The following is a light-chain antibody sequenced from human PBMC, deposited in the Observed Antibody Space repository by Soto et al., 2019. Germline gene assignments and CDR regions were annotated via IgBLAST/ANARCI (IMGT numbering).Light chain of an antibody. CDR2: AAS. J-gene: IGKJ4*01. V-gene: IGKV1-8*01. CDR1: QGISSY. CDR3: QQYYSYPLT. Sequence: AIGMTQSPSSLSASTGDRVTITCRASQGISSYLAWYQQKPGKAPKLLIYAASTLQSGVPSRFSGSGSGTDFTLTISCLQSEDFATYYCQQYYSYPLTFGGGTKVDSK.